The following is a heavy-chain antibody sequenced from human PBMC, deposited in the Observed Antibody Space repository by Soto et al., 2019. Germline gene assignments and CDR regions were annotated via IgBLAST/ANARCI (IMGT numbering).Heavy chain of an antibody. Sequence: ASVKVSCKTSGYTFTRDGISWVRQAPGQGLEWMGWISPYNNDTKYSQRFQGRVTMTTDTSTKTVYMDLRSLTSDDTAVYYCAKDRRGLRSAYFGYQYFDSLGQGALVTVSS. J-gene: IGHJ4*02. CDR2: ISPYNNDT. CDR3: AKDRRGLRSAYFGYQYFDS. V-gene: IGHV1-18*04. CDR1: GYTFTRDG. D-gene: IGHD4-17*01.